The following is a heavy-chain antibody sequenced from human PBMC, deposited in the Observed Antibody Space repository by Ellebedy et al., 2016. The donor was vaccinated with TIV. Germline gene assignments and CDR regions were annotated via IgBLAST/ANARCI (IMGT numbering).Heavy chain of an antibody. D-gene: IGHD3-22*01. CDR2: ISNTGSRT. J-gene: IGHJ4*02. CDR1: GFSFNSYA. CDR3: AKGRGGGSDSSAPRYYFDY. V-gene: IGHV3-23*01. Sequence: GESLKISCAASGFSFNSYAMSWVRQAPGKGLEWVSTISNTGSRTYYADSVEGRFIISRDNSKRTLFLQMNSLRAEDTALYYCAKGRGGGSDSSAPRYYFDYWGQGTLVTVSS.